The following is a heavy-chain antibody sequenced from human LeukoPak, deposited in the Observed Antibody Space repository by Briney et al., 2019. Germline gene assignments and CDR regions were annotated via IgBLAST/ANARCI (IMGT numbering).Heavy chain of an antibody. CDR2: ISSNGGST. J-gene: IGHJ3*01. Sequence: GGSLRLSCSASGFTFSSYAMHWVRQAPGKGLEYVSAISSNGGSTYYADSVKGRFTISRDNSKNTLYLQMSSLRAEDTAVYYCEKGLWGLRGRFDLWGQGTMVTVSS. CDR3: EKGLWGLRGRFDL. V-gene: IGHV3-64D*06. D-gene: IGHD4-17*01. CDR1: GFTFSSYA.